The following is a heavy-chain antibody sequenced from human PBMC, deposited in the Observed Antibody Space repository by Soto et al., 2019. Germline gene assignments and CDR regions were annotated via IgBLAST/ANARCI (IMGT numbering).Heavy chain of an antibody. Sequence: GGSLRLSCAASGFTFSSYGMHWVRQSPGKGLEWVAVISYDGSNKYYADSVKGRFTISRDNSKNTLYLQMNSLRAEDTAVYYCAKTRFLEWLRDGMDVWGQGTTVTVSS. CDR1: GFTFSSYG. J-gene: IGHJ6*02. D-gene: IGHD3-3*01. CDR2: ISYDGSNK. CDR3: AKTRFLEWLRDGMDV. V-gene: IGHV3-30*18.